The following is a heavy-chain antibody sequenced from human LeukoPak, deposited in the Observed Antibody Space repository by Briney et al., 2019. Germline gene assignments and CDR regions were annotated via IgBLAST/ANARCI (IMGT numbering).Heavy chain of an antibody. CDR2: IYSGGRT. J-gene: IGHJ6*02. D-gene: IGHD6-13*01. CDR3: ARISIAAAGTLTVEYYYYGMDV. CDR1: GVTLRSNY. Sequence: GGSLRLSCAASGVTLRSNYMSWVRQAPGEGGEWGSVIYSGGRTYYPDSVKGRFNISRENSKNTLYLQMNSLRAEDTAVYYCARISIAAAGTLTVEYYYYGMDVWGQATTLTVSS. V-gene: IGHV3-66*01.